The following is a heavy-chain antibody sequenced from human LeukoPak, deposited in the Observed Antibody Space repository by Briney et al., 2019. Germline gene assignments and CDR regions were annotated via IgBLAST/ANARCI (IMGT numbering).Heavy chain of an antibody. CDR3: AKQEYGDYRGAFDF. D-gene: IGHD4-17*01. Sequence: GGSLRLSCVASGFTFSSYAMSWVRQAPGKGLEWVSSLSGSGGSTDYADSVKGRLTISRDNSKNTLYLQMNGLRAEDTAVYYCAKQEYGDYRGAFDFWGQGTRVTVSS. CDR2: LSGSGGST. CDR1: GFTFSSYA. V-gene: IGHV3-23*01. J-gene: IGHJ3*01.